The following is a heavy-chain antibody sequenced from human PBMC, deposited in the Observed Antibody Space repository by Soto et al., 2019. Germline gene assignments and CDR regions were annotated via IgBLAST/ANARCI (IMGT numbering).Heavy chain of an antibody. V-gene: IGHV3-7*05. CDR3: ERDVSPGIAGYYLDAFDV. Sequence: EVQLVESGGGLVQPGGSLRLSCAASGFAFANSWMTWVRQAPGKGLEWVANIKGDGSAKSYLDSVRGRFTVSRDNAENSMFLQMNMLSAEDTALYYCERDVSPGIAGYYLDAFDVWGQWTMVAVSS. CDR2: IKGDGSAK. J-gene: IGHJ3*01. D-gene: IGHD1-26*01. CDR1: GFAFANSW.